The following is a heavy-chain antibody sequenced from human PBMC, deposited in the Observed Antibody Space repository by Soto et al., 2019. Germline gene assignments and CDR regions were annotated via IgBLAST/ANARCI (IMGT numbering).Heavy chain of an antibody. V-gene: IGHV4-30-4*01. J-gene: IGHJ5*02. Sequence: QVQLQESGPGLVKPSQTLSLTCTVSGGSISSGDYYWSWIRQPPGKGLEWIGYIYYSGSTYYNPSLKSRVTISVDTSKNQFSLKPSSVTAADTAVYYWARERPDGARLDPWGQGTLVTVSS. CDR1: GGSISSGDYY. CDR3: ARERPDGARLDP. D-gene: IGHD6-6*01. CDR2: IYYSGST.